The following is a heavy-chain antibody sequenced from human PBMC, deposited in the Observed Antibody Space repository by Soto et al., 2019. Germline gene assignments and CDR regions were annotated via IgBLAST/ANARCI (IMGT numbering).Heavy chain of an antibody. CDR3: ARGGIVVVPAPHLFDY. V-gene: IGHV1-2*04. CDR1: GYTFTGYY. CDR2: INPNSGGT. J-gene: IGHJ4*02. Sequence: ASVNVSCKASGYTFTGYYMHWVRQAPGKGLEWMGWINPNSGGTNYAQKFQGWVTMTRDTSISTAYMELSRLRSDDTAVYYCARGGIVVVPAPHLFDYWGQGTLVTVSS. D-gene: IGHD2-2*01.